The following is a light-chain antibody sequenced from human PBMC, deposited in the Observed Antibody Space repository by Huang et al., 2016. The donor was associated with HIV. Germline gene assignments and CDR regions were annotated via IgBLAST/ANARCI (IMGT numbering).Light chain of an antibody. CDR3: HQTRSFT. Sequence: EIVLTQSPDFQSVTPKDKFNITCRASQSIGSNLHWFQQKPDQSPKLLIKYASQSIAGVPSSVSGSGSGTDFTLTSNSLEAEDAAAYYCHQTRSFTFGQGTRLEIK. V-gene: IGKV6D-21*02. CDR1: QSIGSN. J-gene: IGKJ5*01. CDR2: YAS.